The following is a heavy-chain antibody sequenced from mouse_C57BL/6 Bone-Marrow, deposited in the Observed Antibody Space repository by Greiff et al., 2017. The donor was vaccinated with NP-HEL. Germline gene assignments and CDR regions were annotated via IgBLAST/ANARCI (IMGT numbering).Heavy chain of an antibody. V-gene: IGHV1-59*01. CDR2: IDPSDSYT. J-gene: IGHJ3*01. D-gene: IGHD4-1*01. CDR1: GYTFTSYW. CDR3: AKGEPYWD. Sequence: QVQLQQSGAELVRPGTSVKLSCKASGYTFTSYWMHWVKQRPGQGLEWIGVIDPSDSYTNYNQKFKGKATLTVDTSSSTAYMQLSSLTSEDSAVYYCAKGEPYWDWGQGTLVTVSA.